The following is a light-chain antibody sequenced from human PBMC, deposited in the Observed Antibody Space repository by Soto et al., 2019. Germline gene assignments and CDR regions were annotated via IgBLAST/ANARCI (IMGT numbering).Light chain of an antibody. CDR1: SSNIGAGYD. CDR2: GNS. J-gene: IGLJ1*01. V-gene: IGLV1-40*01. CDR3: QSYDSSLSGSDV. Sequence: QLVLTQPPSVSGAPGQRVTISCTGSSSNIGAGYDVHWYQQLPGTAPKLLIYGNSNRPSGVPDQFSGSKSGTSASLAITGLQAEDEADYYCQSYDSSLSGSDVFGTGTKLTVL.